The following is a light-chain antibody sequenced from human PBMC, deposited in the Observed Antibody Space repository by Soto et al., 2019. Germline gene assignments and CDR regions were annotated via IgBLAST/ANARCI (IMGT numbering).Light chain of an antibody. Sequence: EIVLTQSPGTLSLSPGERATLSCGASQSVSSGYLAWYQQKPGQAPSLPIYGASSRATGIPDRFSGSGSGTDFTLTISRLEPEDFAVYFCQQYSNSPQTFGQGTKVHIK. CDR2: GAS. CDR3: QQYSNSPQT. J-gene: IGKJ1*01. V-gene: IGKV3-20*01. CDR1: QSVSSGY.